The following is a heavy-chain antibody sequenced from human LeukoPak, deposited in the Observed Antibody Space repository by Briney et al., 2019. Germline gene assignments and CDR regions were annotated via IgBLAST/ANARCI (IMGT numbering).Heavy chain of an antibody. CDR2: IWYDGSNK. V-gene: IGHV3-33*01. D-gene: IGHD3-22*01. Sequence: PGRSLRLSCAASGFTFSSYGMHWVRQAPGKGLEWVAVIWYDGSNKYYADSVKGRFTISRDNSKNTLYLQMNSLRAEDTAVYYCAREGNYYDSSHYWGQGTLVTVSS. CDR3: AREGNYYDSSHY. J-gene: IGHJ4*02. CDR1: GFTFSSYG.